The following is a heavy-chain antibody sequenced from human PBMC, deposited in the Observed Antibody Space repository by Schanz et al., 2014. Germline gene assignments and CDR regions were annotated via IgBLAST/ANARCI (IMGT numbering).Heavy chain of an antibody. CDR2: MNPNSGTT. CDR3: ARGRGCTGGSYYSWFDL. Sequence: QVQLVQSGAEVKKPGASVKVSCKASGYTLTNFDINWVRQAPGQGLEWMGWMNPNSGTTGYAQKFQGRVTMTSNTSTSTAYMELRGLRSDDTAVYYCARGRGCTGGSYYSWFDLWGQGTLXTVAS. V-gene: IGHV1-8*01. J-gene: IGHJ5*02. CDR1: GYTLTNFD. D-gene: IGHD2-15*01.